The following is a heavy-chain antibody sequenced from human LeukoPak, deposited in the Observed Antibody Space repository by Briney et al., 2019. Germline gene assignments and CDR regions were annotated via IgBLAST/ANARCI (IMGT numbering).Heavy chain of an antibody. J-gene: IGHJ3*02. CDR1: GGSFSGYY. CDR3: ARLSLRFLEWLLSTDAFDI. D-gene: IGHD3-3*01. CDR2: INHSGST. Sequence: SETLSLTCAVYGGSFSGYYWSWIRQPPGKRLEWIGEINHSGSTNYNPSLKSRVTISVDTSKNQFSLKLSSVTAADTAVYYCARLSLRFLEWLLSTDAFDIWGQGTMVTVSS. V-gene: IGHV4-34*01.